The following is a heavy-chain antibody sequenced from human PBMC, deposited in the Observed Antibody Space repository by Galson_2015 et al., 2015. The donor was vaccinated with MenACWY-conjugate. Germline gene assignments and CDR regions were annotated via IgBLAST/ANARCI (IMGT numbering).Heavy chain of an antibody. V-gene: IGHV6-1*01. D-gene: IGHD1-1*01. CDR3: TREASYIGGLAFDD. CDR1: GDSVSSNSAS. Sequence: CAISGDSVSSNSASWHWIRQSPSSGLEWLGRTYHRSQTYHGYAISLRSRITINEDTSKNQVYLQMTSVSPEDTAVYFCTREASYIGGLAFDDGGQGMQVTVSA. J-gene: IGHJ4*02. CDR2: TYHRSQTYH.